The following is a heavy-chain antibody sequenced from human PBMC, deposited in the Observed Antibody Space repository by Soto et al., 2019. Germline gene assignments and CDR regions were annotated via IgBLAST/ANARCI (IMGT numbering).Heavy chain of an antibody. CDR3: ARDLTVDYYDSSGYSTPSNWFDP. CDR2: IILIFGTA. J-gene: IGHJ5*02. CDR1: GGTFSSYA. Sequence: ASVKVSCKASGGTFSSYAIRWVRPAPGKGLAWMGGIILIFGTAKYEQKFQGRVEITADESTSTAYMELSSLRSEDTAVYYCARDLTVDYYDSSGYSTPSNWFDPWGQGTLVTVSS. V-gene: IGHV1-69*13. D-gene: IGHD3-22*01.